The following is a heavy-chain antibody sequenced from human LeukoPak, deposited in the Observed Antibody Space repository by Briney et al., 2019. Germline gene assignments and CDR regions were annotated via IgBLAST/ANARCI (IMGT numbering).Heavy chain of an antibody. V-gene: IGHV4-61*01. D-gene: IGHD4-11*01. CDR1: GGSVNSGSYF. Sequence: SETLSLTCTVSGGSVNSGSYFWSRFRQPPGRGLEWIGYIQNSATTNYNPSLESRVTIFVDSSKDQFSLRVTSVTAADTAVYYCATDYSNFYGMDVWGQGTTVTVSS. J-gene: IGHJ6*02. CDR2: IQNSATT. CDR3: ATDYSNFYGMDV.